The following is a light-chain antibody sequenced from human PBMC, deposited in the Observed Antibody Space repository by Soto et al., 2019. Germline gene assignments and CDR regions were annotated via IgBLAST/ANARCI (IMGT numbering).Light chain of an antibody. CDR1: QSVSSSS. CDR2: AAS. V-gene: IGKV3-20*01. J-gene: IGKJ1*01. Sequence: EIVLTQSPGTLSASPGERVTLSCRASQSVSSSSLAWYQQKPGQAPRLLIYAASSRATGIPDRFSGSGSGTDFTLTISRLEPEDLAVYSCQQYDTSPPTFGQGTKVDIK. CDR3: QQYDTSPPT.